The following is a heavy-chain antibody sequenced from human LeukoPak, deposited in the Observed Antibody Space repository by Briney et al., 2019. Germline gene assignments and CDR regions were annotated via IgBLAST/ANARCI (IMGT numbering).Heavy chain of an antibody. CDR3: ARGGPFDT. CDR1: GGSFSGYY. CDR2: INHSGST. Sequence: SETLSLTCAVYGGSFSGYYWSWIRQPPGKGLEWIGEINHSGSTNYNPSLKSRVTISVDTSKNQFSLKLSSVTAADTAVYYCARGGPFDTWSQGTMVTVSS. V-gene: IGHV4-34*01. J-gene: IGHJ3*02.